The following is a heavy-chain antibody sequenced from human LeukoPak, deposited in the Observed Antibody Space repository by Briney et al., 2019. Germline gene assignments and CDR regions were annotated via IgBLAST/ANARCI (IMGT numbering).Heavy chain of an antibody. D-gene: IGHD3-9*01. CDR2: IYYSGST. CDR3: ARERYFDWLIDY. CDR1: GGSISSGGYY. J-gene: IGHJ4*02. Sequence: SETQSLTCTVSGGSISSGGYYWSWIRQHPGKGLEWIGYIYYSGSTYYNPSLKSRVTISVDTSKNQFSLKLSSVTAADTAVYYCARERYFDWLIDYWGQGTLVTVSS. V-gene: IGHV4-31*03.